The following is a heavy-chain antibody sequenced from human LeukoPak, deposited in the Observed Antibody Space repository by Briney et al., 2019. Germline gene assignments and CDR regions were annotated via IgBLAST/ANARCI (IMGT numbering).Heavy chain of an antibody. CDR2: IKSKTDGGTI. D-gene: IGHD5-18*01. CDR3: AHRDTTMVRVDY. V-gene: IGHV3-15*01. J-gene: IGHJ4*02. CDR1: GFTFRNAS. Sequence: GGSLRLSCSASGFTFRNASMSWVRQAPGKGLEWVGRIKSKTDGGTIDYAAPVKGRFTISRDDSKNTLYLQMNSLKTEDTAVYFCAHRDTTMVRVDYWGQGTLVTVSS.